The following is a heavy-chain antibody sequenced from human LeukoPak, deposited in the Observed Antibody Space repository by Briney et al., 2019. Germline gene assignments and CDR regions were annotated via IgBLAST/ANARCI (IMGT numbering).Heavy chain of an antibody. D-gene: IGHD6-13*01. CDR2: ISSSSSYI. CDR1: GFTFSSYS. Sequence: PGGSLRLSCAASGFTFSSYSMNWVRQAPGKGLEWVSSISSSSSYIYYADSVKGRFTISRDNAKNSLYLQMNSLRAEDTAVYYCARDEGSSSYTFRLRNWFDPWGQRTLVTVSS. V-gene: IGHV3-21*01. J-gene: IGHJ5*02. CDR3: ARDEGSSSYTFRLRNWFDP.